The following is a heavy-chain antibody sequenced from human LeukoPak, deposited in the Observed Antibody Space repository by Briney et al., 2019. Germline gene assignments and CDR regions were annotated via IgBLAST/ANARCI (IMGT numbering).Heavy chain of an antibody. D-gene: IGHD7-27*01. CDR2: IYSGGST. CDR1: GFTFSSYG. V-gene: IGHV3-66*04. J-gene: IGHJ6*03. CDR3: ARHYLGRGYYDYYYMDV. Sequence: PGGSLRLSCAASGFTFSSYGMHWVRQAPGKGLEWVSVIYSGGSTYYADSLKGRFTISRDNSKNTLYLQMNSLRAEDTAVYYCARHYLGRGYYDYYYMDVWGKGTTVTISS.